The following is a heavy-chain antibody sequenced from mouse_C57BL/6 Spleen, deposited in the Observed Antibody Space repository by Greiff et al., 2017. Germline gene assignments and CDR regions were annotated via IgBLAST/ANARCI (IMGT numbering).Heavy chain of an antibody. V-gene: IGHV1-80*01. CDR2: IYPGDGDT. CDR3: ARYYGSSPYYAMDY. Sequence: QVQLKESGAELVKPGASVTISCKASGYAFSSYWMNWVKQRPGKGLAWIGQIYPGDGDTNYNGKFKGKATLTADKSSSTAYMQLSSLTSEDSAVYCCARYYGSSPYYAMDYWGQGTSVTVSS. CDR1: GYAFSSYW. J-gene: IGHJ4*01. D-gene: IGHD1-1*01.